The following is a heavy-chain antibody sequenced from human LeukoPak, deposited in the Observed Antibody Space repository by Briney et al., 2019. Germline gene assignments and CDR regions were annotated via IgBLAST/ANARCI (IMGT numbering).Heavy chain of an antibody. CDR1: GFTFSSYG. D-gene: IGHD3-10*01. V-gene: IGHV3-33*08. Sequence: GGSLRLSCAASGFTFSSYGMHWVRQGPGKGLEWVAVIWYDGSNTYYADSVKGRFTISRDNSKNTLYLQMNSLRAEDTAVYYCARALVRGVITPYFDYWGQGTLVTVSS. CDR2: IWYDGSNT. J-gene: IGHJ4*02. CDR3: ARALVRGVITPYFDY.